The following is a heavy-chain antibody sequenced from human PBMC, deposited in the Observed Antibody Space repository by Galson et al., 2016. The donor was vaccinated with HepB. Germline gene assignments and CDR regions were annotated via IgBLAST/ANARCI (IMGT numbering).Heavy chain of an antibody. V-gene: IGHV6-1*01. CDR3: VRDRNGFH. CDR2: TYFRSKWYN. D-gene: IGHD2-8*01. Sequence: CAISGDSVSSNSVAWNWIRQSPSRGLEWLGRTYFRSKWYNDYAPSVKSRITINPDTSKNQFSLHLNSVTPEDTAVYYCVRDRNGFHWGQGTLVTVST. CDR1: GDSVSSNSVA. J-gene: IGHJ4*02.